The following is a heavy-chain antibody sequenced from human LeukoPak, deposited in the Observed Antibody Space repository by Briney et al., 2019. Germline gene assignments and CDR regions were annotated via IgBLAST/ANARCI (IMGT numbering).Heavy chain of an antibody. CDR1: GFTFSSYA. CDR2: ISYDGSNK. Sequence: GGSLRLSCAASGFTFSSYAMHWVRQAPGKVLEWVAVISYDGSNKYYADSVKGRFTISRDNSKNTLYLQMNSLRAEDTAVYYCARGFDDIVVVPPGYGLDVWGQGTTVTVSS. V-gene: IGHV3-30-3*01. J-gene: IGHJ6*02. D-gene: IGHD2-2*01. CDR3: ARGFDDIVVVPPGYGLDV.